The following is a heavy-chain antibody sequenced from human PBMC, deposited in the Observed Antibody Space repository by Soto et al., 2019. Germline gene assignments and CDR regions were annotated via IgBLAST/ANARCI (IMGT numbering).Heavy chain of an antibody. V-gene: IGHV3-23*01. CDR2: ISGSGGST. J-gene: IGHJ4*02. CDR3: AKASSSGWSHYYFDY. D-gene: IGHD6-19*01. Sequence: EVQLLESGGGLVQPGGSLRLSCAASGFTFSSYAMSWVRQAPGKGLEWVSAISGSGGSTYYADSVKGRFTTSRDNSKNTLYLQMNSLRAEDTAVYYCAKASSSGWSHYYFDYWGQGTLVTVSS. CDR1: GFTFSSYA.